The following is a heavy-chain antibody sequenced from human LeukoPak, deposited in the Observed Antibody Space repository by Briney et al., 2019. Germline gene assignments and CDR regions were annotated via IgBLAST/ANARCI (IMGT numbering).Heavy chain of an antibody. Sequence: GASVKVSCKASGGTFSSYTINWVRRAPGQGLEWMGGIIPIFGTANYAQKFQGRVTITADESTSTAYMELSSLRSEDTAVYYCATAESDYYDSSGYRDYWGQGTLVTVSS. CDR1: GGTFSSYT. D-gene: IGHD3-22*01. CDR3: ATAESDYYDSSGYRDY. V-gene: IGHV1-69*13. J-gene: IGHJ4*02. CDR2: IIPIFGTA.